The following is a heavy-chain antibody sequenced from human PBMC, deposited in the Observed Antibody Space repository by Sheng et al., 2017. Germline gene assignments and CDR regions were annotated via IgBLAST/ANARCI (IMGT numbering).Heavy chain of an antibody. CDR2: INHSGST. CDR1: GGSFSGYY. CDR3: ARGPLRPRYCSSTSCSTRDA. J-gene: IGHJ5*02. D-gene: IGHD2-2*02. V-gene: IGHV4-34*01. Sequence: QVQLQQWGAGLLKPSETLSLTCAVYGGSFSGYYWSWIRQPPGKGLEWIGEINHSGSTNYNPSLKSRVTISVDTSKNQFSLKLSSVTAADTAVYYCARGPLRPRYCSSTSCSTRDAWGQGTLVTVSS.